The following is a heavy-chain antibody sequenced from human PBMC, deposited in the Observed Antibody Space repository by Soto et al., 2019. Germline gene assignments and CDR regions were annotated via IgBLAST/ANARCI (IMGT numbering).Heavy chain of an antibody. J-gene: IGHJ6*02. Sequence: QVQLVQSGAEVKKPGSSVKVSCKASGGTFSSYAISWVRQAPGQGLEWLGGIIPIFGTANYAQKFQGRVTITADESTSTACMELSSLRSEDTAVYYGASHARGMVGLTAIPGGMDVWGQGTTVTVSS. D-gene: IGHD2-21*02. CDR3: ASHARGMVGLTAIPGGMDV. CDR1: GGTFSSYA. V-gene: IGHV1-69*01. CDR2: IIPIFGTA.